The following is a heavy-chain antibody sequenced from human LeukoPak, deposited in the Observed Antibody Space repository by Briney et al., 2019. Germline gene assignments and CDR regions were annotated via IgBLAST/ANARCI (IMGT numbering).Heavy chain of an antibody. D-gene: IGHD7-27*01. CDR1: GFTFSSYA. CDR2: ISGSGGST. V-gene: IGHV3-23*01. J-gene: IGHJ4*02. Sequence: GGSLRLSCAASGFTFSSYAMSWVRQAPGRGLEWVSAISGSGGSTYYAASVKGRFTISRHNSKNTLYLQMNSLRAEDTAVYYCAKDGLGIWSRGYFDYWGQGTLVTVSS. CDR3: AKDGLGIWSRGYFDY.